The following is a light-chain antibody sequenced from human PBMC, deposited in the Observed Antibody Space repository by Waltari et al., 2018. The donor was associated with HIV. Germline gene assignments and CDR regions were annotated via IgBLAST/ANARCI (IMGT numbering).Light chain of an antibody. V-gene: IGLV1-44*01. J-gene: IGLJ1*01. CDR1: GSNIRSTY. Sequence: QSVLAQPPSVSGAPGQRVTISCSGSGSNIRSTYVNWYQQLPVTAPRVLIYTDDQRPSGVPARFFGSKAGTTASLAISGRQSEDEADYYCAAWDDTLKVYVFGTGTKVTVL. CDR3: AAWDDTLKVYV. CDR2: TDD.